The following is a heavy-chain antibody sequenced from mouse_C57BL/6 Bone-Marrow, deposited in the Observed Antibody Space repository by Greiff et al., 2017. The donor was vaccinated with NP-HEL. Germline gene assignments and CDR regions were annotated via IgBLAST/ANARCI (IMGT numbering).Heavy chain of an antibody. CDR2: ISSGGDYI. V-gene: IGHV5-9-1*02. D-gene: IGHD5-1-1*01. CDR1: GFTFSSYA. J-gene: IGHJ3*01. CDR3: TRDTRPSWFAY. Sequence: EVMLVESGEGLVKPGGSLKLSCAASGFTFSSYAMSWVRQTPEKRLEWVAYISSGGDYIYYADTVKGRFTISRDNARNTLYLQMSSLKSEDTAMYYCTRDTRPSWFAYWGQGTLVTVSA.